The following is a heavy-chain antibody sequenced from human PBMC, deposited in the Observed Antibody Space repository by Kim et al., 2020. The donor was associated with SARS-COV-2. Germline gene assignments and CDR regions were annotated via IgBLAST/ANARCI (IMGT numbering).Heavy chain of an antibody. Sequence: GGSLRLSCAASGFTFIDHSMNWVRQAPGKGLEWVSSISGRSTTIYYADSVKGRFTISRDNAKNSLYLQMNSLSAADTAVYYCARVMAARILDFWGQGILV. V-gene: IGHV3-21*01. J-gene: IGHJ4*02. D-gene: IGHD6-6*01. CDR2: ISGRSTTI. CDR1: GFTFIDHS. CDR3: ARVMAARILDF.